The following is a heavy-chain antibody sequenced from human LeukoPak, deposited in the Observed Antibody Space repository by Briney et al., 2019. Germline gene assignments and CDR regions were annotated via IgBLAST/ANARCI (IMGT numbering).Heavy chain of an antibody. D-gene: IGHD3-22*01. V-gene: IGHV3-11*04. CDR3: ARDKYYYDSSGLWGY. CDR2: ISSSGSTI. J-gene: IGHJ4*02. Sequence: GGSLRLSCAASGFTFSDYYMSWIRQAPGMGLEWVSYISSSGSTIYYADSVKGRFTISRDNAKNSLYLQMNSLRAEDTAVYYCARDKYYYDSSGLWGYWGQGTLVTVSS. CDR1: GFTFSDYY.